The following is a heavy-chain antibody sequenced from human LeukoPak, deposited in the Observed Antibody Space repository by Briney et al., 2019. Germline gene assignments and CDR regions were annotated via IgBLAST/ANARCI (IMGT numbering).Heavy chain of an antibody. D-gene: IGHD3-9*01. CDR3: ARDHKDDILTGYIRFDP. CDR1: GVSISSSSYY. J-gene: IGHJ5*02. CDR2: IYYSGST. V-gene: IGHV4-39*07. Sequence: SETLSLTCTVSGVSISSSSYYWGWIRQPPGKGLEWIGSIYYSGSTYYNPSLKSRVTISVDTSKNQFSLKLSSVTAADTAVYYCARDHKDDILTGYIRFDPWGQGTLVTVSS.